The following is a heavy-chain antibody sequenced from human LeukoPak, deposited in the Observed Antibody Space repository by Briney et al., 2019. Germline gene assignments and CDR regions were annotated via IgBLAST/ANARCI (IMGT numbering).Heavy chain of an antibody. J-gene: IGHJ4*02. CDR3: ARESEGYYDSSGYPDY. D-gene: IGHD3-22*01. V-gene: IGHV1-46*01. Sequence: ASVKVSCKASGGTFSSYAISWVRQAPGQGLEWMGIINPSGGSTSYAQKFQGRVTMTRDTSTSTVYMELSSLRSEDTAVYYCARESEGYYDSSGYPDYWGQGTLVTVSS. CDR1: GGTFSSYA. CDR2: INPSGGST.